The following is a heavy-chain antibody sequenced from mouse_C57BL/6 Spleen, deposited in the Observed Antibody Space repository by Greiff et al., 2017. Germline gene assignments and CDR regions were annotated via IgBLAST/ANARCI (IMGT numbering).Heavy chain of an antibody. CDR1: GYAFTNYL. CDR2: INPGSGGT. D-gene: IGHD4-1*02. J-gene: IGHJ4*01. Sequence: VKLQQSGAELVRPGTSVKVSCKASGYAFTNYLIEWVKQRPGQGLEWIGVINPGSGGTNYNEKFKGKATLTADKSSSTAYMQLSSLTSEDSAVYFCARSSNWDEGAMDYWGQGTSVTVSS. CDR3: ARSSNWDEGAMDY. V-gene: IGHV1-54*01.